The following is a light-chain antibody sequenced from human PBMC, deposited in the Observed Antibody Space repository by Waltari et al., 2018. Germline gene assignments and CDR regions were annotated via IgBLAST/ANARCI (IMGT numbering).Light chain of an antibody. CDR3: QQYYSYLPLT. V-gene: IGKV1-8*01. CDR2: AAS. Sequence: AIRMTQPPSSLSPSTGDRVTITCRASQGISCYLAWYQQKPGKAHKLLIYAASPLQSGVPSRFSGRGSATDFTLTISCLQSEDFATYYCQQYYSYLPLTFGGGTKVEIK. CDR1: QGISCY. J-gene: IGKJ4*01.